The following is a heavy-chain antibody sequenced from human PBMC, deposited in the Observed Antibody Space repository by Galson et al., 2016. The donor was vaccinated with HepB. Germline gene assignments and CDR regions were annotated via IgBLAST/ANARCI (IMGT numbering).Heavy chain of an antibody. CDR1: GGSISNIIYY. J-gene: IGHJ4*02. V-gene: IGHV4-39*01. CDR2: IHFSGST. Sequence: SETLSLTCTVSGGSISNIIYYWGWIRQPPGKGLEWIGSIHFSGSTYYTPSLKSRVTISIDTSKNQFSLTLTSVTAADTAIYYCARHSSHSGWYVDYWGQENLVTVSS. CDR3: ARHSSHSGWYVDY. D-gene: IGHD6-19*01.